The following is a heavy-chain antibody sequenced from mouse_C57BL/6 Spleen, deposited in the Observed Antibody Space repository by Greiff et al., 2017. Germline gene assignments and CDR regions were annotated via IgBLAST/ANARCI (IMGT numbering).Heavy chain of an antibody. D-gene: IGHD1-1*01. J-gene: IGHJ1*03. CDR2: IDPSDSDT. Sequence: QVQLQQPGAELVRPGSSVKLSCKASGYTFTSYWLHWVKQRPIPGLEWLGNIDPSDSDTHYNQKFKDKATLTVANSSSTAYMQLSSLTSVDSAVYYGARPFCDGSSYYYFDDWGTGTTVTVSS. CDR3: ARPFCDGSSYYYFDD. V-gene: IGHV1-52*01. CDR1: GYTFTSYW.